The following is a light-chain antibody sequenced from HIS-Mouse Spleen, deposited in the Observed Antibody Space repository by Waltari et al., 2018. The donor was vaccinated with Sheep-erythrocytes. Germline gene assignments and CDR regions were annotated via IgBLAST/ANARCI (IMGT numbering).Light chain of an antibody. V-gene: IGLV3-1*01. CDR1: KLGDKY. J-gene: IGLJ3*02. Sequence: SYELTQPPSVSVSPGQTASITCSGDKLGDKYACWYQQKPGQSPVLGIYQDSKRPSGIPERFSGSNSGNTATLTISGTQAMDEADYYCYSTDSSGNHWVFGGGTK. CDR2: QDS. CDR3: YSTDSSGNHWV.